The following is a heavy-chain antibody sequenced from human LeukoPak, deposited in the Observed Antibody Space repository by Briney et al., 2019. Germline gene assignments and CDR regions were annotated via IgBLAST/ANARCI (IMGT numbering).Heavy chain of an antibody. CDR1: GFTFSSYW. CDR2: IKQDGSEK. J-gene: IGHJ6*02. V-gene: IGHV3-7*01. CDR3: ARYSGSPHWGYYYCGMDV. Sequence: GGSLRLSCAASGFTFSSYWMSWVRQAPGKGLEWVANIKQDGSEKYYVDSVKGRFTISRDNAKNSLYLQMNSLRAEDTAVYYCARYSGSPHWGYYYCGMDVWGQGTTVTVSS. D-gene: IGHD1-26*01.